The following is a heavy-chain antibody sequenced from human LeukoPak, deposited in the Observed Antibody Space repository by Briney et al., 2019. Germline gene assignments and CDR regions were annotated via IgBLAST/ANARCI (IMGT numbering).Heavy chain of an antibody. V-gene: IGHV4-4*07. D-gene: IGHD3-22*01. CDR1: GGSISSYY. J-gene: IGHJ4*02. CDR2: IYSSGST. CDR3: ARSKAYYDSSGYANDC. Sequence: SETLSLTCTVSGGSISSYYWSWIRQPAGKGLEWIGRIYSSGSTNYDPSLKSRVTMSVDTSKNQFPLKLSSVTAADTAVYYCARSKAYYDSSGYANDCWGQGTLVTVSS.